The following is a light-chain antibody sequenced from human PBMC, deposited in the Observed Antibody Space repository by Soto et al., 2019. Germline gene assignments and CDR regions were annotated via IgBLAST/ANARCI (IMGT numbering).Light chain of an antibody. V-gene: IGLV7-43*01. CDR2: STS. CDR3: LLYYGGAVV. Sequence: QAVVTREPSLTVSPGGTVTLTCASSTGAVTSGYYPTWFQQKPGQAPRPLIYSTSNKHSWTPARFSGSLLGGKAALTLSGVQSEDEAEYYCLLYYGGAVVFGGGTKLTVL. J-gene: IGLJ2*01. CDR1: TGAVTSGYY.